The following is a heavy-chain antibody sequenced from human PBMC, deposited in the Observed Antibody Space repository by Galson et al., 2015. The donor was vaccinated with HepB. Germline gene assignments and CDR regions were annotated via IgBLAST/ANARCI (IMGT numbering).Heavy chain of an antibody. J-gene: IGHJ5*02. D-gene: IGHD3-16*02. V-gene: IGHV3-30*04. CDR3: ARDGGDYDYVWGSYRQTNWFDP. Sequence: SLRLSCAASGFTFSSYAMHWVRQAPGKGLEWVAVISYDGSNKYYADSVKGRFTISRDNSKNTLYLQMNSLRAEDTAVYYCARDGGDYDYVWGSYRQTNWFDPWGQGTLVTVSS. CDR1: GFTFSSYA. CDR2: ISYDGSNK.